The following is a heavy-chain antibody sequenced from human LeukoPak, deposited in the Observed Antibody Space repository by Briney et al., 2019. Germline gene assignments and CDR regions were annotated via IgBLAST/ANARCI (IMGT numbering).Heavy chain of an antibody. V-gene: IGHV1-18*01. D-gene: IGHD3-22*01. J-gene: IGHJ5*01. CDR3: ARDFWNFYDSSGYYRDFDS. CDR2: IGSYEGDT. CDR1: TSH. Sequence: ASVKVSCKATSHISWVQQAPGQGLEWMGWIGSYEGDTYYAQKFQGRVTVTTDTSTNTAYMELRSLRADDTAVYYCARDFWNFYDSSGYYRDFDSWGQGTLVTVSS.